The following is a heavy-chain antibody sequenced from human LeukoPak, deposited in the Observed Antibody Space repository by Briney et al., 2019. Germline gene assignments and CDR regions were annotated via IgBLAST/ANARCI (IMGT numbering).Heavy chain of an antibody. Sequence: GGSLRLSCAASGFTFSSYGMSWVRQAPGKGLEWVSAISGSGGSTYYADSVKGRFTISRDNSKNTLYLQMNSLRAEDTAVYYCAKFIGYDSSGYLDYWGQGTLVTVSS. CDR1: GFTFSSYG. D-gene: IGHD3-22*01. CDR2: ISGSGGST. J-gene: IGHJ4*02. V-gene: IGHV3-23*01. CDR3: AKFIGYDSSGYLDY.